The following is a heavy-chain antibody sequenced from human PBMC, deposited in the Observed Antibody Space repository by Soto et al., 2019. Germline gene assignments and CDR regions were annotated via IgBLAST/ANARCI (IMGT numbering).Heavy chain of an antibody. D-gene: IGHD3-22*01. V-gene: IGHV3-7*01. CDR2: IKQDGSHK. CDR1: GFTFSSYW. J-gene: IGHJ4*02. CDR3: ARGSSVYDSSGYPFDY. Sequence: EVQLVESEGGLVQPGGSLRLSCAASGFTFSSYWMSWVHQAPGKGLEWVANIKQDGSHKYYVDSVKGRFTMSRDNAKNSLYLQMSSLRAEDTAVYYCARGSSVYDSSGYPFDYWGQGSQVTVSS.